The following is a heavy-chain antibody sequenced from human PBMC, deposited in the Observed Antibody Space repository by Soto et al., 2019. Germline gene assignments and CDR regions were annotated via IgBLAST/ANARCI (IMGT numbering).Heavy chain of an antibody. CDR1: GFSFSPYW. CDR3: ARDQTVAGPTTFDF. D-gene: IGHD6-19*01. V-gene: IGHV3-74*01. CDR2: IDDAGSGT. Sequence: EVHLVESGGGLVQPGGSLRLSCAASGFSFSPYWMHWVRQTPGKGLEWVSRIDDAGSGTTYADSVKGRFTISRDNAKSTLYLQMNSLRAEDTAVYYCARDQTVAGPTTFDFCGQGTLVTVSS. J-gene: IGHJ4*02.